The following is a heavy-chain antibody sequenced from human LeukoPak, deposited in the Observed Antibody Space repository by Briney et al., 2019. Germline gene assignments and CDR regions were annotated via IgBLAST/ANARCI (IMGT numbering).Heavy chain of an antibody. V-gene: IGHV3-15*01. Sequence: GGSLRLSCAASGFTFSNAWMSWVRQAPGKGLEGAGRIKSKTGGGTTDYAAPVEGRFTISRDDSKNTLYLQMNSLKTEDTAVYYCTTDIPPTYYYGSGSYYPPDYWGQGTLVTVSS. CDR3: TTDIPPTYYYGSGSYYPPDY. J-gene: IGHJ4*02. CDR1: GFTFSNAW. CDR2: IKSKTGGGTT. D-gene: IGHD3-10*01.